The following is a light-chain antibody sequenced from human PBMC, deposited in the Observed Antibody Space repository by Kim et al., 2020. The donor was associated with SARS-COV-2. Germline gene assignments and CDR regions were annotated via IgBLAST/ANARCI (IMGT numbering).Light chain of an antibody. CDR2: QDD. CDR1: KLGDRY. J-gene: IGLJ1*01. Sequence: VSPGQTAPITCSGDKLGDRYVCWYQQKPGQSPVLVMFQDDKRPSGIPERFSGSNSGNTATLTISGTQAMDEADYYCQAWHSSTDYVFGTGTKVTVL. CDR3: QAWHSSTDYV. V-gene: IGLV3-1*01.